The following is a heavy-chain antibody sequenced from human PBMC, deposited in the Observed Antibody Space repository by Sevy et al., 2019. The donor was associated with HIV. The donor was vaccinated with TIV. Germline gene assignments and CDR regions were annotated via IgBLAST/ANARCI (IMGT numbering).Heavy chain of an antibody. V-gene: IGHV3-30*02. D-gene: IGHD2-15*01. J-gene: IGHJ6*02. CDR1: GFNVRSYG. Sequence: GGSLRLSCAASGFNVRSYGMHWVRQAPGKGLEWVAFIRLDGSHKYYADSVNGRFTISRDNSKNTLYLQMNSLRAEGTAVYYCAKDGNVVVGGDFYYYGMDVWGQGTTVTVSS. CDR2: IRLDGSHK. CDR3: AKDGNVVVGGDFYYYGMDV.